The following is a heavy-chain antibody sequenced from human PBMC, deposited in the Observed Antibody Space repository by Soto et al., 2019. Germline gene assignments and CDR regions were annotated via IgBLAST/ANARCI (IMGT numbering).Heavy chain of an antibody. CDR3: ARVCGGDCGNAFDI. Sequence: QVQLVESGGGVVQPGRSLRLSCAASGFTFSAYGIHWVRQAPGKGLEWVATISFDSRDKLYVESTKGRLSISRENSKNTAYLQMDSLRAEDTAVYHCARVCGGDCGNAFDIWGQGTVVTVSS. J-gene: IGHJ3*02. D-gene: IGHD2-21*02. CDR1: GFTFSAYG. CDR2: ISFDSRDK. V-gene: IGHV3-33*05.